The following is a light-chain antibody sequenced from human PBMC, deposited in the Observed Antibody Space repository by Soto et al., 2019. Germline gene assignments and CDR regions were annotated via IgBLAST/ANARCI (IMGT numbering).Light chain of an antibody. CDR2: GAS. J-gene: IGKJ3*01. V-gene: IGKV3-20*01. Sequence: EIVLTQSPGTLSLSPGERATHSCRASQSVSSSYLAWYQQKPGQAPRLLIYGASNRATGIPDRFSGSGSGTDFTLTISRLEPEDFAVYYCQQYGSSPIFTFGPGTKVDIK. CDR1: QSVSSSY. CDR3: QQYGSSPIFT.